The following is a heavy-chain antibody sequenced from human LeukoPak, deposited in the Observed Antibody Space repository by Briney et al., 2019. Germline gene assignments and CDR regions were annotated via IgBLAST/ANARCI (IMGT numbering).Heavy chain of an antibody. V-gene: IGHV1-46*01. J-gene: IGHJ6*03. CDR1: GYTFTSYY. D-gene: IGHD3-10*01. Sequence: ASVKVSCKASGYTFTSYYMHWVRQAPGQGLEWMGIINPSGGSTSYAQKFQGRVTMTRDTSTSTVYMELSSLRSEDTAVYYCARDPRSGGYYYYMDVWGKGTTVTISS. CDR2: INPSGGST. CDR3: ARDPRSGGYYYYMDV.